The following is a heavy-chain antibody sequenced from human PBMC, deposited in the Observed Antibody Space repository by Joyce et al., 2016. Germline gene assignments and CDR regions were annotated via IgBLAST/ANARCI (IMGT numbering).Heavy chain of an antibody. CDR1: GFTFSNYG. D-gene: IGHD3-9*01. J-gene: IGHJ4*02. CDR3: AGGILTGYFDY. V-gene: IGHV3-30*03. CDR2: ISYDGSNK. Sequence: QGQLVESGGGVVQPGRSLRLSCAASGFTFSNYGMHWVRQAPGKGLEWVAVISYDGSNKHYGDSVKGRFTISRDNSKNTLYVQMNSLRTEDTAVYFCAGGILTGYFDYWGQGTLVSVSS.